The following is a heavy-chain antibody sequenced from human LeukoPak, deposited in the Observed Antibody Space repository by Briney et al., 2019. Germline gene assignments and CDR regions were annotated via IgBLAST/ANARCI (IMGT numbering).Heavy chain of an antibody. CDR2: INHSGST. D-gene: IGHD3-3*01. CDR3: ASVPLITIFGVVIIWSGWFDP. J-gene: IGHJ5*02. Sequence: SETLSLTCAVYGGSFSGYYWSWIRQPPGKGLEWIGEINHSGSTNYNPSLKSRVTISVDTSKNQFSLKLSSVTAADTAVYYCASVPLITIFGVVIIWSGWFDPWGQGTLVTVSS. V-gene: IGHV4-34*01. CDR1: GGSFSGYY.